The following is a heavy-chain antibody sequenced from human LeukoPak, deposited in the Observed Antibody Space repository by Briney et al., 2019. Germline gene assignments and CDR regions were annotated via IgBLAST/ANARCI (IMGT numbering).Heavy chain of an antibody. D-gene: IGHD3-10*01. J-gene: IGHJ4*02. CDR1: GFTFSSYA. V-gene: IGHV3-30-3*01. CDR2: ISYDGSNK. Sequence: PGGSLRLSCAASGFTFSSYAMHWVRQAPGKGLEWVAVISYDGSNKYYADSVKGRFTISRDNSKNTLYLQMNSLRADDTAVYYCARSNGSGNYHPFDDWGQGTLVTVSS. CDR3: ARSNGSGNYHPFDD.